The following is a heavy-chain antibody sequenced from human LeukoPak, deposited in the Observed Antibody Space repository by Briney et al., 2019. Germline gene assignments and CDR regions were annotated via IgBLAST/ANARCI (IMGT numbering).Heavy chain of an antibody. Sequence: GGSLRLSCAASGFTVSDSYMSWIRRAPGRGPEWVSYMTISRSYTNYADSVKGRFTSSSDNATNSLYLQLNSLRAEDTAVYYCARESKYSGYVDYWGQGALVTVSS. CDR3: ARESKYSGYVDY. CDR1: GFTVSDSY. V-gene: IGHV3-11*05. D-gene: IGHD5-12*01. J-gene: IGHJ4*02. CDR2: MTISRSYT.